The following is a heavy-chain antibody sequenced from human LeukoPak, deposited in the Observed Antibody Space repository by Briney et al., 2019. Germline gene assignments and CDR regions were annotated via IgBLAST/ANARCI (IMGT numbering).Heavy chain of an antibody. Sequence: PGGSLRLSCAASGFTFSSYAMSWVRQAPGKGLEWVSAISGSGGSTYYSDSVKGRFTISRENAKNSLFLQMNSLRAGDTAVYYCAREVLDSTSRSWDLDLWGRGTLVTVSS. J-gene: IGHJ2*01. V-gene: IGHV3-23*01. CDR3: AREVLDSTSRSWDLDL. CDR1: GFTFSSYA. CDR2: ISGSGGST. D-gene: IGHD2-2*01.